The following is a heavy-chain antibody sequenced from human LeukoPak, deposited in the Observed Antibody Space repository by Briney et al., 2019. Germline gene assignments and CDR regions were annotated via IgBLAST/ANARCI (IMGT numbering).Heavy chain of an antibody. J-gene: IGHJ4*02. Sequence: GGSLRLSCAASGFTFSSYAMSWVRQAPGKGLEWVSAISGSGGSTYYADSVKGRFTISRDNSKNTLYLQMNSLRAEDTALYFCARGGKNSGTYFPFDYWGQGTLVTVSS. V-gene: IGHV3-23*01. CDR3: ARGGKNSGTYFPFDY. CDR2: ISGSGGST. CDR1: GFTFSSYA. D-gene: IGHD3-10*01.